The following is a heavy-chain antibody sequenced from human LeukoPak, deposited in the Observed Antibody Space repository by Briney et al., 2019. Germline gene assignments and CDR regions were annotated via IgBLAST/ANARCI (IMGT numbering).Heavy chain of an antibody. V-gene: IGHV3-33*06. Sequence: GGSLRLSCTASGFRFSSYGIHWVRQTPGKGLEWVALVSYDGSNKDYGDSVKGRFTISRDNSKNTVYLQINSLRAKDTAVYYCAKDRRYGVYDWEPVDTLGQGTLVTVSS. J-gene: IGHJ5*02. CDR2: VSYDGSNK. CDR1: GFRFSSYG. CDR3: AKDRRYGVYDWEPVDT. D-gene: IGHD5/OR15-5a*01.